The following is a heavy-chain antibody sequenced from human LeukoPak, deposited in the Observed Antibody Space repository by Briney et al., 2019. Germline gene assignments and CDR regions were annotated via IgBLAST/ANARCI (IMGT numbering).Heavy chain of an antibody. CDR3: ARPHLGGVGEFFTLDY. D-gene: IGHD3-10*01. J-gene: IGHJ4*02. V-gene: IGHV4-38-2*01. Sequence: PSETLSLTCAVSGYSISTGYYGGWIRQPPGKWLGWIGSIYHSGSTYYNPSLKSRVPISVDTSKTQFYLELSSVTAADTAVYHCARPHLGGVGEFFTLDYWGQRTLVTVSS. CDR2: IYHSGST. CDR1: GYSISTGYY.